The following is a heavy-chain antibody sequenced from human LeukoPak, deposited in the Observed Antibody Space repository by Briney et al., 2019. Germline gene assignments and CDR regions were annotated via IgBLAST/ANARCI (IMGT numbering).Heavy chain of an antibody. J-gene: IGHJ4*02. CDR1: GYTFTGYY. V-gene: IGHV1-2*02. CDR2: INPNSGGT. Sequence: ASVKVPCKASGYTFTGYYMHWVRQAPGQGLEWMGWINPNSGGTNYAQKFQGRVTMTRDASISTAYMELSRLRSDDTAVYYCARKGSSSWSNYFDYWGQGALVTVSS. D-gene: IGHD6-13*01. CDR3: ARKGSSSWSNYFDY.